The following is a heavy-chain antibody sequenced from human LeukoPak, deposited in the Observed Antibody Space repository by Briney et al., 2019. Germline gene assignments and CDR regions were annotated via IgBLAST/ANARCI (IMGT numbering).Heavy chain of an antibody. CDR1: GGSVSNYY. J-gene: IGHJ5*02. CDR2: INHSGST. Sequence: SETLSLTCTVSGGSVSNYYWNWIRQPPGKGLEWIGEINHSGSTNYNPSLKSRVTISVDTSKNQFSLKLSSVTAADTAVYYCARGDHSLDPWGQGTLVTVSS. V-gene: IGHV4-34*01. CDR3: ARGDHSLDP.